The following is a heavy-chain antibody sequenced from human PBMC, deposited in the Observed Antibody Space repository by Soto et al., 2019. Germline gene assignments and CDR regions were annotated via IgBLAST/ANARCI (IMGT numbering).Heavy chain of an antibody. D-gene: IGHD3-10*01. J-gene: IGHJ3*01. CDR1: GGTFSTYG. V-gene: IGHV1-69*13. Sequence: SVKVSCKASGGTFSTYGITWVRQASGQGLEWMGGIIPISGSIKFAQKLQGRLTIIPDESTSTVYMELSSLTSEDTAVYYCASGESVDLFAFWAQGTMDIVSS. CDR3: ASGESVDLFAF. CDR2: IIPISGSI.